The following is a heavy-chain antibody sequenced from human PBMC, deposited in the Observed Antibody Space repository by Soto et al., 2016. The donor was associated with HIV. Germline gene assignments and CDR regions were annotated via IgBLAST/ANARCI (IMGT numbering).Heavy chain of an antibody. V-gene: IGHV3-23*01. CDR2: ISGSGRTT. J-gene: IGHJ4*02. CDR3: AKEMGDSSGNPSDH. Sequence: EVQLLESGGGLVQPGGSLRLSCAASGFTFSNYAMNWVRLAPGKGLEWVSAISGSGRTTYYADSVKGRFTISRDNSKNTLYVQMNSPRVEDTAVYYCAKEMGDSSGNPSDHWGQGTLVTVSS. D-gene: IGHD3-22*01. CDR1: GFTFSNYA.